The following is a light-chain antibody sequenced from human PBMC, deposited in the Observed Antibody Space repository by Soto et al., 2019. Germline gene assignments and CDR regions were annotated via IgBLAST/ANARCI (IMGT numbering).Light chain of an antibody. CDR3: MQALETPYT. Sequence: DIVMTQSPLSLPVTPGEPASISCRSGQSLLQGSGGAYLDWYLQKPGHPPQLLIYLGSYRASGVPDRISGSGSGTDFTLTISRVEAEDVGVYYCMQALETPYTFGQGTKLQIK. J-gene: IGKJ2*01. V-gene: IGKV2-28*01. CDR2: LGS. CDR1: QSLLQGSGGAY.